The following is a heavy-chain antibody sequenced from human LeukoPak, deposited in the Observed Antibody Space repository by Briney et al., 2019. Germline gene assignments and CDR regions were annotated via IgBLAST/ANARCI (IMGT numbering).Heavy chain of an antibody. D-gene: IGHD1-26*01. J-gene: IGHJ5*02. CDR2: ISAYNGNT. CDR1: GYTFTSYG. CDR3: ARDLLVVGATYWFDP. Sequence: ASVKVSCKASGYTFTSYGISWVRQAPGQGLEWMGWISAYNGNTNYAQKLQGRVTMTTDTSTSTAYMELRSLRSDDTAVHYCARDLLVVGATYWFDPWGQGTLVTVSS. V-gene: IGHV1-18*01.